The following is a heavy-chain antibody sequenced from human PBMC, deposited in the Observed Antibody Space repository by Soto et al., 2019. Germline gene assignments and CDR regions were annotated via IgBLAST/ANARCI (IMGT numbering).Heavy chain of an antibody. CDR3: ALDSSYYSLWSGYYPSRNGMDV. V-gene: IGHV3-33*01. J-gene: IGHJ6*02. D-gene: IGHD3-3*01. Sequence: PVGALRLSCAASGFTFSSFGMHWVRQAPGKGLEWVSLIWYDGSKKSYGDSVKGRFTISRDNSRNTVYLQMNSLMADDTAVYYCALDSSYYSLWSGYYPSRNGMDVWGQGTTVTVSS. CDR2: IWYDGSKK. CDR1: GFTFSSFG.